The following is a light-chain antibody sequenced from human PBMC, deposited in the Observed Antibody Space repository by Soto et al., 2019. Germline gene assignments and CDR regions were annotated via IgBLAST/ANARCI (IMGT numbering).Light chain of an antibody. Sequence: DIQMTQSPSSLSASVGDRVTITCRASQGISNYLAWYQQKPGKVPKLLIYAASTLQSGVPSRFSGSGSGTDFTLTISSLQPEDVATYYCQKYNSARAFTFGPGTKVDIK. V-gene: IGKV1-27*01. J-gene: IGKJ3*01. CDR3: QKYNSARAFT. CDR1: QGISNY. CDR2: AAS.